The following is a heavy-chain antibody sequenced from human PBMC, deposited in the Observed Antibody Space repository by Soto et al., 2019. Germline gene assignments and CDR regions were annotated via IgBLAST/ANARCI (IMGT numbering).Heavy chain of an antibody. CDR3: SRSLNTYYDFWSGYFTPNYYYYGMDV. V-gene: IGHV4-31*03. CDR1: GGSISSGGYY. D-gene: IGHD3-3*01. CDR2: IYYSGCT. Sequence: QVQLQESGPGLVKPSQTLSLTCTVSGGSISSGGYYWSWIRQHPGKGLEWIGYIYYSGCTYYNPSIKSRVTIAVATSQYQFSLKLSSVTAADRAVYYCSRSLNTYYDFWSGYFTPNYYYYGMDVWCQGTTVTVSS. J-gene: IGHJ6*02.